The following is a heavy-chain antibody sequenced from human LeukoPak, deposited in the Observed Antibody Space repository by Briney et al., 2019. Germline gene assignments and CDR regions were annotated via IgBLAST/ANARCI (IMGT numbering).Heavy chain of an antibody. V-gene: IGHV5-51*01. Sequence: GESPKISCKGSGYSFTSYWIGWVRQMPGKGLEWMGIIYPGDSDTRYSPSFQGQVTISADKSISTAYLQWSSLKASDTAMYYCARHRGIAAAGTRGAFDIWGQGTMVTVSS. CDR1: GYSFTSYW. CDR2: IYPGDSDT. D-gene: IGHD6-13*01. CDR3: ARHRGIAAAGTRGAFDI. J-gene: IGHJ3*02.